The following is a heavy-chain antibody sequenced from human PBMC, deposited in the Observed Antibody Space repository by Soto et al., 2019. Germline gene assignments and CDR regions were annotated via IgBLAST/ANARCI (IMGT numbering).Heavy chain of an antibody. V-gene: IGHV4-30-4*01. Sequence: PSETLSLTCTVSGGSISSGDYYWSWIRQPPGKGLEWIGYIYYSGSTYYNPSLKSRVTISVDTSKNQFSLKLSSVTAADTAVYYCARFLPQGWFGPWGQGTLVTAPQ. CDR3: ARFLPQGWFGP. CDR1: GGSISSGDYY. D-gene: IGHD3-3*01. J-gene: IGHJ5*02. CDR2: IYYSGST.